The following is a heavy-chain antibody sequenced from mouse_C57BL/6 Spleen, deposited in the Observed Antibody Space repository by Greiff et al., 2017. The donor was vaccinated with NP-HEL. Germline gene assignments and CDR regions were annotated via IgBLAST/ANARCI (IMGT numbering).Heavy chain of an antibody. J-gene: IGHJ4*01. CDR1: GYTFTDYN. CDR2: INPNNGGT. V-gene: IGHV1-22*01. CDR3: ARGAYDYGGAMDY. D-gene: IGHD2-4*01. Sequence: EVKLQESGPELVKPGASVKMSCKASGYTFTDYNMHWVKQSHGKSLEWIGYINPNNGGTSYNQKFKGKATLTVNKSSSTAYMELRSLTSEDSAVYYCARGAYDYGGAMDYWGQGTSVTVSS.